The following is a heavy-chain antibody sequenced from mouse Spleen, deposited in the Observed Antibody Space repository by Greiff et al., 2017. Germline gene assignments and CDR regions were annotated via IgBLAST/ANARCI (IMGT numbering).Heavy chain of an antibody. D-gene: IGHD2-4*01. Sequence: QVQLQQPGAELVKPGASVKMSCKASGYTFTSYWITWVRRRPGQGLGWIGDIYPGSGSTNYNEKFKSKATLTVDTSSSTAYMQLSSLTSEDSAVYYCARGDYDYDPYYFDYWGQGTTLTVSS. CDR2: IYPGSGST. J-gene: IGHJ2*01. CDR3: ARGDYDYDPYYFDY. V-gene: IGHV1-55*01. CDR1: GYTFTSYW.